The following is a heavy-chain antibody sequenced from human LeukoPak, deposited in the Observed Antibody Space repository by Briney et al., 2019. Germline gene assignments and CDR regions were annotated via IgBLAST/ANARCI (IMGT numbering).Heavy chain of an antibody. V-gene: IGHV3-23*01. CDR3: AKVPRGVATSFDY. CDR2: ISGSGGNT. CDR1: GFTVSSDA. J-gene: IGHJ4*02. D-gene: IGHD5-12*01. Sequence: LAGRSLRLAWAASGFTVSSDAMSCVRQAPGKGLEWVSAISGSGGNTYYADSVKGRFTISIDNSKNTLYLQMNRLRAEDTAVYYCAKVPRGVATSFDYWGEGTLVTVSS.